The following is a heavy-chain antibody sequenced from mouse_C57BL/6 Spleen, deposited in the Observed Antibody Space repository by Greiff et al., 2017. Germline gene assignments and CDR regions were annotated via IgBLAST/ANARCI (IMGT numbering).Heavy chain of an antibody. Sequence: VQLQQPGAELVRPGSSVKLSCKASGYTFTSYWMHWVKQRPIQGLEWIGNIGPSDSETHYNQKFKDKATLTVDKSSSTAYMQLSSLTSEDSAVYYCARLDSSGYWFAYWGQGTLVTVSA. D-gene: IGHD3-2*02. J-gene: IGHJ3*01. V-gene: IGHV1-52*01. CDR1: GYTFTSYW. CDR3: ARLDSSGYWFAY. CDR2: IGPSDSET.